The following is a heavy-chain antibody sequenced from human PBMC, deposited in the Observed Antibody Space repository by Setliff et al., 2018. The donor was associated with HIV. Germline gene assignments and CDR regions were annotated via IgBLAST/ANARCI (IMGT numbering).Heavy chain of an antibody. D-gene: IGHD6-6*01. V-gene: IGHV4-34*01. Sequence: KPSETLSLTCAVYGGSFSGHYWSWIRQPPGKGLEWIGEINHSGSTNYNPSLKSRVAISVDTSKNQFSVKRSSVTAADTAVYYCARGRHYSSSAPFAIDFWGQGMLVTVSS. J-gene: IGHJ4*02. CDR3: ARGRHYSSSAPFAIDF. CDR2: INHSGST. CDR1: GGSFSGHY.